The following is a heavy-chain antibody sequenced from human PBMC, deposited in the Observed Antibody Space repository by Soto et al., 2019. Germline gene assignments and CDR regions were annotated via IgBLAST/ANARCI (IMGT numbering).Heavy chain of an antibody. Sequence: QVQLVQSGAEVKKPGSSVKVSCKASGGTFSSYAISWVRQAPGQGLEWMGGIIPIFGTANYAQKFQGRVTITADESTSTAYMELSSLRSEDTAVYYCARPGTGTTGQNYYYGMDVWGQGTTVTVSS. CDR3: ARPGTGTTGQNYYYGMDV. V-gene: IGHV1-69*01. CDR1: GGTFSSYA. CDR2: IIPIFGTA. J-gene: IGHJ6*02. D-gene: IGHD1-7*01.